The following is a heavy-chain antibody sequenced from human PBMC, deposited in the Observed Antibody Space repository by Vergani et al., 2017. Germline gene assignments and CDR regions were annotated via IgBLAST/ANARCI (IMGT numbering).Heavy chain of an antibody. Sequence: QVQLVESGGGLVKPGGSLRLSCAASGFSLSDYYMTWIRQAPGKGLEWVSYISSSGTAIFYADSVKGRFTISRDNAKNSLCLQMTSLRAEDTAVYYCARETQYKFDPWGQGTLVTVSS. V-gene: IGHV3-11*01. CDR2: ISSSGTAI. CDR3: ARETQYKFDP. D-gene: IGHD1-1*01. CDR1: GFSLSDYY. J-gene: IGHJ5*02.